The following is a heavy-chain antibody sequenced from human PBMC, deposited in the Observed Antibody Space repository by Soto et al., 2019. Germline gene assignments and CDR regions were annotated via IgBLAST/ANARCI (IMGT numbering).Heavy chain of an antibody. D-gene: IGHD1-26*01. CDR1: EFTFSNYA. CDR3: AKEGGLSGSYYISSSYYFDY. J-gene: IGHJ4*02. Sequence: GGSLRLSCAASEFTFSNYAMSWVRQAPGKGLELVSYISSSSSTIYYADSVKGRFTISRDNSKNTLYLQMNSLRAEDTSVYYCAKEGGLSGSYYISSSYYFDYWGQGTLVTVSS. V-gene: IGHV3-48*01. CDR2: ISSSSSTI.